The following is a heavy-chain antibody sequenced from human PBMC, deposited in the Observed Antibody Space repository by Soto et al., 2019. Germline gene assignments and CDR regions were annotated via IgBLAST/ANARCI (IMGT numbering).Heavy chain of an antibody. D-gene: IGHD2-21*02. CDR3: AKDAIVVVTPIFYYFDY. Sequence: QVQLVESGGGVVQPGRSLRLSCVASRFTFSSYGMHWVRQAPGRGLEWVAVISKDGSNKYYADSVKGRFTISRDNSKNTLYLQMNSLRAEDTAVYYCAKDAIVVVTPIFYYFDYWGQGTLVTVSS. J-gene: IGHJ4*02. V-gene: IGHV3-30*18. CDR2: ISKDGSNK. CDR1: RFTFSSYG.